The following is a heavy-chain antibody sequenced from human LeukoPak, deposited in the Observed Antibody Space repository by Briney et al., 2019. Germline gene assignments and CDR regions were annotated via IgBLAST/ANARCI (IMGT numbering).Heavy chain of an antibody. Sequence: GASVKVSCKASGYTFTSYGISWVRQAPGQGLEWMGWISAYNGNTNYAQKLQGRVTMTTDTSTSTAYMELRSLRSEDTAVYYCARDRSLGGGSSDAFDIWGQGTMVTVSS. CDR3: ARDRSLGGGSSDAFDI. CDR1: GYTFTSYG. CDR2: ISAYNGNT. J-gene: IGHJ3*02. V-gene: IGHV1-18*01. D-gene: IGHD2-15*01.